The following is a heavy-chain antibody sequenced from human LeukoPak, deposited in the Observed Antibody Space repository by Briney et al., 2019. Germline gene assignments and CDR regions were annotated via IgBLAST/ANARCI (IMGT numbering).Heavy chain of an antibody. D-gene: IGHD3-9*01. CDR2: IKQDESEK. Sequence: GGSLRLSCAASGFTFSSYWMSWVRQAPGKGLEWVANIKQDESEKYYVDSVKGRFTISRDNARNSLYLQMNSLKAEGTALYYCAKEFGPYGYFDWLSPTYFDYWGQGTLVTVSS. J-gene: IGHJ4*02. CDR3: AKEFGPYGYFDWLSPTYFDY. V-gene: IGHV3-7*03. CDR1: GFTFSSYW.